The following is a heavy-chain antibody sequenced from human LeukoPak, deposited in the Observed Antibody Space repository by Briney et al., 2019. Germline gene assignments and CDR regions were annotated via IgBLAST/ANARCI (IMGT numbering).Heavy chain of an antibody. CDR1: GESFSGYY. CDR3: ARRCSGDSCYPSRFDY. D-gene: IGHD2-15*01. CDR2: INHSGST. V-gene: IGHV4-34*01. J-gene: IGHJ4*02. Sequence: PSETLSLTCAVYGESFSGYYWSWIRQPPGKGLEWIGEINHSGSTNYNPSLKSRVTISVGTSKNQFSLKLNSVTAADTAVYHCARRCSGDSCYPSRFDYWGQGTLVTVSS.